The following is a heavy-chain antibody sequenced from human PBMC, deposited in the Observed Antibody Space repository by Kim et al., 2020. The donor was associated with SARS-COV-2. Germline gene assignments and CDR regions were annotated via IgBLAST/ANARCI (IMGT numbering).Heavy chain of an antibody. V-gene: IGHV3-43*02. Sequence: GGSLRLSCAASGFTFVNYAMHWVRQVPGKGLEWVSLISGDGGRTYYAGSVRGRFTISRDNIKNSLYLQMNDLRIEDTALYYCARWDGETTGYYYHGLGVWGQGTTVAVSS. CDR1: GFTFVNYA. J-gene: IGHJ6*01. D-gene: IGHD3-9*01. CDR3: ARWDGETTGYYYHGLGV. CDR2: ISGDGGRT.